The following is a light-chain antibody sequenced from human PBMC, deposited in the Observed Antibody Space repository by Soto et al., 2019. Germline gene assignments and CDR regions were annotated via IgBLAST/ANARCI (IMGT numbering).Light chain of an antibody. CDR3: QHADSFPLIT. V-gene: IGKV1-39*01. CDR2: DAS. J-gene: IGKJ5*01. Sequence: DIQMTQSPSSLSASVGDRVTITCRASQSISNYLNWYQQKPGKAPKLLIYDASNLETGVPSRFSGSGSGTDFTLTISSLQPEDFATYYCQHADSFPLITFGQGTRLEIK. CDR1: QSISNY.